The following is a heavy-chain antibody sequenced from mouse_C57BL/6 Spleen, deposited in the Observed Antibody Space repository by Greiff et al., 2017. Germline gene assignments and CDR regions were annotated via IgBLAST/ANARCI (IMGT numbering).Heavy chain of an antibody. V-gene: IGHV1-42*01. Sequence: VQLQQSGPELVKPGASVKISCKASGYSFTGYYMNWVKQSPEKSLEWIGEINPSTGGTTYNQKFKAKATLTVDKSSSTAYMQLKSLTSEDSAVYYCARMGLLHFDYWGQGTTLTVSS. J-gene: IGHJ2*01. CDR1: GYSFTGYY. CDR2: INPSTGGT. D-gene: IGHD1-1*01. CDR3: ARMGLLHFDY.